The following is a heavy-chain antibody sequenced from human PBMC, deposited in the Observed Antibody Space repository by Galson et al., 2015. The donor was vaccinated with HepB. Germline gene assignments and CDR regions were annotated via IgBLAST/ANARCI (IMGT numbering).Heavy chain of an antibody. Sequence: SLRLSCAASGFNFNTYSMHWVRLTPGKGLEWVAVTSYDETYRYYAESVKGRFTISRDNSQTTLYLQMNSLRPEDTAVYFCAKDFSGWSGFDYWGLGTLVTVSS. CDR2: TSYDETYR. J-gene: IGHJ4*02. CDR1: GFNFNTYS. V-gene: IGHV3-30*04. D-gene: IGHD6-19*01. CDR3: AKDFSGWSGFDY.